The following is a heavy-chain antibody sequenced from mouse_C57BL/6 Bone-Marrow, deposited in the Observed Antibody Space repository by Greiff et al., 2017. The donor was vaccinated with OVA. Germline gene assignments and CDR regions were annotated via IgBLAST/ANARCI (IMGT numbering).Heavy chain of an antibody. V-gene: IGHV5-4*01. CDR3: ARSDSYAMDY. CDR1: GFTFSSYA. J-gene: IGHJ4*01. CDR2: ISDGGSYT. Sequence: EVQRVESGGGLVKPGGSLKLSCAASGFTFSSYAMSWVRQTPDKRLEWVATISDGGSYTYYPDNVKGRVTISRDNAKNTLYLQMSHLKSEDTAMYYCARSDSYAMDYWGQGTSVTVSS.